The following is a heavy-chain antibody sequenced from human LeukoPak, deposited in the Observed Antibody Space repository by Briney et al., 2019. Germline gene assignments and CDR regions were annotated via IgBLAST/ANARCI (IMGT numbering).Heavy chain of an antibody. CDR2: ISGSGGNT. CDR1: GFTFSSYA. J-gene: IGHJ4*02. Sequence: GGSLRLSCAASGFTFSSYAMTWVRQAPGKGLEWVSAISGSGGNTYYADSVKGRFTISRDNSKNTLYLQMNSLRAEDTAVYYCAKDRRAGSYDYWGQGTLVTVSS. D-gene: IGHD3-10*01. V-gene: IGHV3-23*01. CDR3: AKDRRAGSYDY.